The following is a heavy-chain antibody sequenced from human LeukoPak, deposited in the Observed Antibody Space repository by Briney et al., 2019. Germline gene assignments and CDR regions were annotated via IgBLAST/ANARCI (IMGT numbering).Heavy chain of an antibody. Sequence: GESLKISCKGSGYIFTTYWIGWVRQMPGKGLEWMGIIYPGESETRYSPSLQGQVTISADKSTNTAYLQWSSLKATDTAAYYCARHEKSGINYYFGMDVWGQGTTVTVSS. V-gene: IGHV5-51*01. CDR2: IYPGESET. D-gene: IGHD3-3*01. CDR3: ARHEKSGINYYFGMDV. CDR1: GYIFTTYW. J-gene: IGHJ6*02.